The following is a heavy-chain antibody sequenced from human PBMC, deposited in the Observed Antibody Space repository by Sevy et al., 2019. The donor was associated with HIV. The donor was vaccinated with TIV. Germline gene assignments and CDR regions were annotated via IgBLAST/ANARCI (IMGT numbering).Heavy chain of an antibody. D-gene: IGHD4-4*01. CDR1: GFTFSSYD. J-gene: IGHJ4*02. CDR3: ARGGGRGGDYSNYEFDY. CDR2: IGTAGDT. V-gene: IGHV3-13*01. Sequence: GGSLRLSCAASGFTFSSYDMHWVRQATGKGLEWVSAIGTAGDTYYPGSVKGRFTISRENAKKSLYLQMNSLRAGDTAVYYTARGGGRGGDYSNYEFDYWGQGTLVTVSS.